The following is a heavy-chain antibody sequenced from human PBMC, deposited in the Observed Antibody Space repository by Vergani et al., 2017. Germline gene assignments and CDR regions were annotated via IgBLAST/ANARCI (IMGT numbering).Heavy chain of an antibody. CDR3: ARGTSMTTVTNDAFDI. D-gene: IGHD4-17*01. CDR1: GGTFSSYA. CDR2: IIPIFGTA. V-gene: IGHV1-69*12. Sequence: QVQLLQSGAEVKKPGSSVKVSCKASGGTFSSYAISWVRQAPGQGLEWMGGIIPIFGTANYAQKFQGRVTITADESTSTAYMELSSLRSEDTAVYYCARGTSMTTVTNDAFDIWGQGTMVTVSS. J-gene: IGHJ3*02.